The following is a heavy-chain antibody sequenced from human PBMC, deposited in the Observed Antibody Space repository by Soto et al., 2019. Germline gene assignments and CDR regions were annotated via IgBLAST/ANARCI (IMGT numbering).Heavy chain of an antibody. CDR2: INPNSGGT. Sequence: ASVKVSCKASGYTFTGYYMHWVRQAPGQGLEWMGWINPNSGGTNYAQKFQGRVTMTRDTSISTAYMELSRLRSDDTAVYYCARNCSSTSCHLTAFDYWGPATLLTVSS. J-gene: IGHJ4*02. CDR1: GYTFTGYY. V-gene: IGHV1-2*02. D-gene: IGHD2-2*01. CDR3: ARNCSSTSCHLTAFDY.